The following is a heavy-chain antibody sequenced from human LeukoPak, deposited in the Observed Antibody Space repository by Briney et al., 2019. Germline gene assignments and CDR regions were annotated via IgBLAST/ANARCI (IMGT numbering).Heavy chain of an antibody. Sequence: SETLSLTCAVYGGSFSGYYWSWIRQPPGKGLEWIGEINHSGSTNYNPSLKSRVTISVDTSKNQFSLKLSCVTAADTAVYYCARGLGEQLVPYFDYWGQGTLVTVSS. CDR1: GGSFSGYY. J-gene: IGHJ4*02. CDR2: INHSGST. V-gene: IGHV4-34*01. D-gene: IGHD6-6*01. CDR3: ARGLGEQLVPYFDY.